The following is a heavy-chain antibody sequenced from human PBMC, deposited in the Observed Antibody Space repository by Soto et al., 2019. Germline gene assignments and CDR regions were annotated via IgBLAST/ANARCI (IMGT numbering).Heavy chain of an antibody. J-gene: IGHJ4*01. V-gene: IGHV1-46*01. D-gene: IGHD4-17*01. CDR1: GYTFVSYY. CDR3: ARRDYGDYDYFD. CDR2: INPSTGAT. Sequence: ASVKVSCKTSGYTFVSYYINWVRQAPGQGLEWMGMINPSTGATTYAQTFQGRITMARDMSKRTAFLELSSLRSDDAAVYYCARRDYGDYDYFD.